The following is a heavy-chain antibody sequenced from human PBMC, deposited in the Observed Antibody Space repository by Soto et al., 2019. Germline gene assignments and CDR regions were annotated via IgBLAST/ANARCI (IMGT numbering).Heavy chain of an antibody. D-gene: IGHD3-10*01. CDR3: TNSFPAYYYGSGTDGYYYDGMDV. J-gene: IGHJ6*02. CDR2: IKSKSDVGTT. Sequence: EVQLVESGGGLVKPGGSLRLSCAASGFTFSNAWMSWVRQAPGKGLEWVGRIKSKSDVGTTDYAAPVKGRFTISRDDTKNTLYLQMNSLKTDDTAVYYCTNSFPAYYYGSGTDGYYYDGMDVWGQGTTVTVSS. CDR1: GFTFSNAW. V-gene: IGHV3-15*01.